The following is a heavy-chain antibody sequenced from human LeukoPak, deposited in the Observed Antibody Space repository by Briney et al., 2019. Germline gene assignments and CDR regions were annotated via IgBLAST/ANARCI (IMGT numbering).Heavy chain of an antibody. CDR2: INHSGST. Sequence: KASETLSLTCAVYGGSFSGYYWSWIRQPPGKGPEWIGEINHSGSTNYNPSLKSRVTISVDTSKNQFSLKLSSVTAADTAVYYCAYSGYYYYYYGMDVWGQGTTVTVSS. V-gene: IGHV4-34*01. CDR1: GGSFSGYY. D-gene: IGHD1-26*01. CDR3: AYSGYYYYYYGMDV. J-gene: IGHJ6*02.